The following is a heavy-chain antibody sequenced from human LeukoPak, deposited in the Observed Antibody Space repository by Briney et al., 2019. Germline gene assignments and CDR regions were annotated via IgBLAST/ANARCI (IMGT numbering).Heavy chain of an antibody. J-gene: IGHJ4*02. CDR3: ATTTIRLGY. V-gene: IGHV4-39*07. Sequence: SETLSLTCTVSGGSISSSSYYWGWIRQPPGKGLEWIGSIYYSGDTYYNPSLKSRVTMSVDTSKNQFSLTLSSVTAADTAVYYCATTTIRLGYWGQGTLVTVSS. D-gene: IGHD1-26*01. CDR2: IYYSGDT. CDR1: GGSISSSSYY.